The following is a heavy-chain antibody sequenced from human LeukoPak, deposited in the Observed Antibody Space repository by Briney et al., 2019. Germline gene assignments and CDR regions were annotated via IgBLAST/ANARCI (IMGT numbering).Heavy chain of an antibody. V-gene: IGHV3-74*01. CDR3: ASARFGEFVMDV. CDR1: GFTFSSYW. J-gene: IGHJ6*02. CDR2: ISGDGRNI. D-gene: IGHD3-10*01. Sequence: GGSLRLSCVASGFTFSSYWMHWVRQDPRKGLVWVSRISGDGRNINYADSVRGRFTISRDNAKNTLYRQMNSLRAEATAVYYCASARFGEFVMDVWGQGTTVTVSS.